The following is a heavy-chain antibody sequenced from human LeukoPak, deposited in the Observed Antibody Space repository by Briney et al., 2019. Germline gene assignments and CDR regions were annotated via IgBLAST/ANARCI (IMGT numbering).Heavy chain of an antibody. CDR2: ISGSGGSR. J-gene: IGHJ4*02. CDR1: GFTFSSYS. V-gene: IGHV3-23*01. Sequence: GGSLRLSCAASGFTFSSYSMNWVRQAPGKGLEWVSVISGSGGSRYYADSVKGRFTISRDNSKNTLYLQMNSLRAEDTAVYYCAKGWNSSWFYFDYWGQGTLVTVSS. D-gene: IGHD6-13*01. CDR3: AKGWNSSWFYFDY.